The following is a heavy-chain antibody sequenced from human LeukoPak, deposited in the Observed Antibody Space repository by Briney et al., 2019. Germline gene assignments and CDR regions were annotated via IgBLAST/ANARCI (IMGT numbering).Heavy chain of an antibody. D-gene: IGHD1-26*01. CDR1: GFSFDDYG. CDR3: ASGWELPIDY. CDR2: INWNGGST. J-gene: IGHJ4*02. Sequence: PGGYLRLSCAASGFSFDDYGMTWVRQAPGKGLEWVSSINWNGGSTGYADSVKGRFTISRDNAKNSLYLQMNSLRVEDTALYYCASGWELPIDYWGRGTLVTVSS. V-gene: IGHV3-20*04.